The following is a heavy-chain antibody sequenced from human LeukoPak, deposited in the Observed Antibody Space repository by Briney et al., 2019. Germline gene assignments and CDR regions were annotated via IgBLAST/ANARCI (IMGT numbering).Heavy chain of an antibody. CDR3: ARVTGDRGGFDY. J-gene: IGHJ4*02. CDR1: GFTFSNYA. CDR2: ISSNGGSK. D-gene: IGHD7-27*01. V-gene: IGHV3-64*01. Sequence: GGSLRLSCAASGFTFSNYAMHWVRQAPGKGLGCVSAISSNGGSKYYANSVKGRFTISRDNSKNTLYLQMGSLSAEDMAIYYCARVTGDRGGFDYWGQGTLVTVSS.